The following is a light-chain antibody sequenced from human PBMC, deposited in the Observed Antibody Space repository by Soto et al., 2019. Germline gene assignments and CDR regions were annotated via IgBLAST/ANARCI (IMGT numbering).Light chain of an antibody. CDR2: AAS. J-gene: IGKJ5*01. V-gene: IGKV1-39*01. Sequence: DIQMTQSPSSLSASVGDRVTITCRASQSISSYLNWYQQKPGKAPKLLIYAASSLQSGVPSRFSGSGSETDFTLTISSLQPEDFATYYCQQSYSRITFGHGTRLEIK. CDR3: QQSYSRIT. CDR1: QSISSY.